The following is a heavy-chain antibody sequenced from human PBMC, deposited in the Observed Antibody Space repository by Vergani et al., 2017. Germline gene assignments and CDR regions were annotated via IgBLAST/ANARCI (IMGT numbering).Heavy chain of an antibody. J-gene: IGHJ4*02. CDR2: ITSSSSTI. D-gene: IGHD3-22*01. CDR3: ARGPPTYDSSAXYYY. V-gene: IGHV3-48*02. Sequence: EVQLVESGGGLVQPGGSLSLSCAASGFTFTSYSMNWVRQAPGKGLEWVSYITSSSSTIYYADSVKGRFTISRDNAKNSLYLQMNSLRDEDTAVYYCARGPPTYDSSAXYYYWGQGTLVTVSS. CDR1: GFTFTSYS.